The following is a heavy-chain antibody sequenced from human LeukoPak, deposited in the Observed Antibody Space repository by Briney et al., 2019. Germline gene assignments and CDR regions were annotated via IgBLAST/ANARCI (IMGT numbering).Heavy chain of an antibody. CDR1: GFTFSSYA. CDR3: ARTAGVSDY. D-gene: IGHD2-8*01. V-gene: IGHV3-30*04. Sequence: GGSLRLSCAAAGFTFSSYAMHWVRQAPGKGLEWVAVMSFDGSNKYYADSVKGRFTISRDNAKNSLYLQMNSLRAEDTAVYYCARTAGVSDYWGQGTLVTVSS. CDR2: MSFDGSNK. J-gene: IGHJ4*02.